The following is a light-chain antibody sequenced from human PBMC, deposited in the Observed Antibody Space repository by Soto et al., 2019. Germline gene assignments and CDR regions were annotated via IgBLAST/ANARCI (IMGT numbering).Light chain of an antibody. J-gene: IGLJ7*01. CDR2: DSF. CDR1: DMETKS. Sequence: SYELTQPPSVSVAPGQTARITCGGNDMETKSVSWFQQRPGQAPGLVIFDSFDRPSGIPDRFSGSKSGNTATLTISRVEAGDEADYYCQVWDTSSDWVFGGGTQLTVL. V-gene: IGLV3-21*02. CDR3: QVWDTSSDWV.